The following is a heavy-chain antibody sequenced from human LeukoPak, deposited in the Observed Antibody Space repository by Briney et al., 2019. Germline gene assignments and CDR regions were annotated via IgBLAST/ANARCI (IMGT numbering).Heavy chain of an antibody. CDR2: IFYSGST. CDR3: ASSEDCTNGVCYFDDAFDI. J-gene: IGHJ3*02. Sequence: PSETLSLTCTVSGGSISSSSYYWGWIRQPPGKGLEWIGSIFYSGSTFYNPSLKSRVTMSVDTSKNQFSLRLSSVTAADTAVYYCASSEDCTNGVCYFDDAFDIWGQGTMVTVSS. V-gene: IGHV4-39*01. CDR1: GGSISSSSYY. D-gene: IGHD2-8*01.